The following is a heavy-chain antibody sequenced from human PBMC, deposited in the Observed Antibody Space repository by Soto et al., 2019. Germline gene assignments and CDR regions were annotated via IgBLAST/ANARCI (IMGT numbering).Heavy chain of an antibody. V-gene: IGHV2-5*02. J-gene: IGHJ4*02. Sequence: QITLKESGPTLVTPTQTLTLTCTFSGCSLSTSGVGVGWISQPQGKALVWLALIYWDDDKRYSPSLKSRLTITKDTSKNQVVLTMTIMDPVHTATYYCAHVYGGYDNFAYWGQGTLVTVSS. CDR2: IYWDDDK. D-gene: IGHD5-12*01. CDR1: GCSLSTSGVG. CDR3: AHVYGGYDNFAY.